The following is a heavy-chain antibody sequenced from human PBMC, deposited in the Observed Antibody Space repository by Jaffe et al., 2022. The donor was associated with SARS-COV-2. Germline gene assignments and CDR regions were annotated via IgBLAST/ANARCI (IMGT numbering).Heavy chain of an antibody. J-gene: IGHJ4*02. D-gene: IGHD1-20*01. CDR3: VKDMYNTGRLEN. V-gene: IGHV3-43D*03. CDR2: IVWDGSTT. CDR1: GFKFEDNS. Sequence: EVRLVESGGGVVQPGGSLRLSCAVSGFKFEDNSMHWVRQSPGKGLECVSLIVWDGSTTSYADSVKGRFIISRDNKKNLLYLQMNSLRPEDTALYYCVKDMYNTGRLENWGQGVLVTVSS.